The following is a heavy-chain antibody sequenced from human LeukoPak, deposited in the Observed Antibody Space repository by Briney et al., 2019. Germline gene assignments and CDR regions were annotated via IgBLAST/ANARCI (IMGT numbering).Heavy chain of an antibody. CDR1: RYTLTNYF. D-gene: IGHD2-2*02. J-gene: IGHJ4*02. V-gene: IGHV1-46*01. CDR2: INPGPGST. CDR3: ARDPIASILEKTEGLDY. Sequence: GSVRDSCKTSRYTLTNYFRHAVRQAPGQGREWMGIINPGPGSTNYAQKFRGRVTMTRDTSTPTVYMDLSSLRSDDTAVYYCARDPIASILEKTEGLDYWGQGALVTVSS.